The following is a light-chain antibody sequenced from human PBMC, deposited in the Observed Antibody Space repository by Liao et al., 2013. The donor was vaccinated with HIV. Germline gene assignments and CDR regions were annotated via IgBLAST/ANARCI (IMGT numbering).Light chain of an antibody. J-gene: IGLJ1*01. Sequence: SYELTQPPSVSVAPGQTATITCGGENIGSDTVHWYRQQPGQAPVLVIFFXSDRPSGIPERFSGSNSGNTATLTISRVEPGDXADYYCQLWDSSSDHPYVFGTGTQVTVL. V-gene: IGLV3-21*01. CDR3: QLWDSSSDHPYV. CDR1: NIGSDT. CDR2: FXS.